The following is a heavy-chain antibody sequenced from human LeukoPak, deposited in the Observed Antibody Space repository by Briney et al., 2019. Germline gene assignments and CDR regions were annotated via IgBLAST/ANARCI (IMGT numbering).Heavy chain of an antibody. V-gene: IGHV4-59*08. J-gene: IGHJ4*02. CDR1: GGSVSGYY. D-gene: IGHD3-10*01. CDR2: IYSSGST. Sequence: KPSETLSLTCTVSGGSVSGYYWSWIRQPPGKGLEWIGCIYSSGSTTYNPSLRSRVIISVDTSKNQFSLKLNSVTAADTAVYYCARRGFRDYWGQGALVTISS. CDR3: ARRGFRDY.